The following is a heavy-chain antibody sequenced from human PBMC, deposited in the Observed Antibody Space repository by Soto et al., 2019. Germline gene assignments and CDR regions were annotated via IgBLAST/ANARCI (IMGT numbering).Heavy chain of an antibody. Sequence: SEALSLTCTVSGGSISRGGYSWSWIRQAPGKGLEWIGYIYHSGSTYYNPSLKSRVTISVDRSKNQFSLKLSSVTAADTAVYYFARSPTPCRHGTLFTACS. CDR2: IYHSGST. V-gene: IGHV4-30-2*01. CDR1: GGSISRGGYS. CDR3: ARSPTP. J-gene: IGHJ5*02.